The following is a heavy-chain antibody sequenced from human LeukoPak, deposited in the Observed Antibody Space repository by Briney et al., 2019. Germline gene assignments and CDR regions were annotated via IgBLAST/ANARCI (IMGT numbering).Heavy chain of an antibody. D-gene: IGHD1-26*01. CDR2: ISYDGSNK. V-gene: IGHV3-30*03. CDR3: ARGVRTAPRRLVGDV. Sequence: GGSLRLSCAASGFTFSSYSMNWVRQAPGKGLEWVAVISYDGSNKYYADSVKGRFTISRDNSKNTLYLQMNSLRAEDTAVYYCARGVRTAPRRLVGDVWGQGTTVTVSS. J-gene: IGHJ6*02. CDR1: GFTFSSYS.